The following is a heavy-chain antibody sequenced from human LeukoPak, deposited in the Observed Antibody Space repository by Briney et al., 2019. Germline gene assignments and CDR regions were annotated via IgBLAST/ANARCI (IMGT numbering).Heavy chain of an antibody. CDR2: IRDKANSFTT. CDR3: ARGASSARPDYYHALDV. CDR1: GFSFSDHY. V-gene: IGHV3-72*01. D-gene: IGHD2-2*01. Sequence: GGSLRVSCVASGFSFSDHYMDWVRQAPGSGLEWVARIRDKANSFTTEFAASVKGRYSISRDDSKSSLFLQMNSLETEDTAVYYCARGASSARPDYYHALDVWGQGTTVTVSS. J-gene: IGHJ6*02.